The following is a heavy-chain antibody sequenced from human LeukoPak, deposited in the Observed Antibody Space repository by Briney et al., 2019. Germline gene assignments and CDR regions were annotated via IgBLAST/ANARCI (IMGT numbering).Heavy chain of an antibody. CDR1: GYTFTNYA. CDR2: MNPNSGHT. CDR3: GSGTFGYTHGWGDY. Sequence: AASVKLSCKASGYTFTNYAINWVRQATGQGLEWMGWMNPNSGHTGYAQKFQGRVTMTRDTSISTAFMELSSLTSEDTAVYYCGSGTFGYTHGWGDYWGQGTLVTVSS. D-gene: IGHD6-19*01. V-gene: IGHV1-8*01. J-gene: IGHJ4*02.